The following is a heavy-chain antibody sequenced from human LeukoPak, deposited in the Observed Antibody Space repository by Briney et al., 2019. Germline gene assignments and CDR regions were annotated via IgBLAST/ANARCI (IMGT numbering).Heavy chain of an antibody. Sequence: GGSLRLSCAASGFTFSSYWMDWVRQAPGKGLEWVANIKQDGSEKNYVDSVKGRFIISRDNAKNSLYLQMNTLRADDTAVYYCARDGFGTGSNWGQGTLVTVSS. CDR2: IKQDGSEK. J-gene: IGHJ4*02. D-gene: IGHD3-16*01. V-gene: IGHV3-7*03. CDR3: ARDGFGTGSN. CDR1: GFTFSSYW.